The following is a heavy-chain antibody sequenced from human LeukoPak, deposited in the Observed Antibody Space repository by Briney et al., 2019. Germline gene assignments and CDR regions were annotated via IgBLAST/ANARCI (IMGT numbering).Heavy chain of an antibody. Sequence: GGSLRLSCAASGFSFSDYEMNWVRQAPGKGLEWVSYIDIGGTPIYYADSVKGRLTISRDDAKNSVFLQMNSLRAEDTAVYYCARESRDYDSTTNDAFDIWGQGTKVTVSS. V-gene: IGHV3-48*03. CDR1: GFSFSDYE. D-gene: IGHD3-22*01. J-gene: IGHJ3*02. CDR3: ARESRDYDSTTNDAFDI. CDR2: IDIGGTPI.